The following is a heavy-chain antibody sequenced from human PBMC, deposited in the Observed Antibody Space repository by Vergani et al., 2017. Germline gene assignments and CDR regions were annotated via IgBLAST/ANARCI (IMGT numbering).Heavy chain of an antibody. CDR3: ARGVVPAAPIDY. Sequence: QVQLQESCPGLVKPSQILSLTCTVSGGPISSGSYYWRWIRQPAGKGLEWIGRIYTSGSTNYNPSLKSRVTISVDTSKNQFSLQLSSVTAADTAVYYCARGVVPAAPIDYWGQGTLVTVSS. J-gene: IGHJ4*02. D-gene: IGHD2-2*01. CDR2: IYTSGST. V-gene: IGHV4-61*02. CDR1: GGPISSGSYY.